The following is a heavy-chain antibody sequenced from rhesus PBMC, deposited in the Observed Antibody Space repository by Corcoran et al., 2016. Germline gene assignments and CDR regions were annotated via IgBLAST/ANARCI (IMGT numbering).Heavy chain of an antibody. CDR3: TRFDY. J-gene: IGHJ4*01. Sequence: EVQLVESGGGLVQPGGSLGVYCAASGVTFSILGFQWVRQAPGKGLELVAVISSDGTKKNHADSVKDRFTISRDNSKNILYLQMNNLKLEDTAVYYCTRFDYWGQGVLVTVSS. CDR1: GVTFSILG. V-gene: IGHV3-54*02. CDR2: ISSDGTKK.